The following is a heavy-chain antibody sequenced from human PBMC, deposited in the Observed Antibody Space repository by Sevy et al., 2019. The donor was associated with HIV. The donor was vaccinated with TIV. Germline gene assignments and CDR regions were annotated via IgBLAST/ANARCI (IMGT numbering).Heavy chain of an antibody. CDR1: GFTFSSYA. Sequence: GGSLRLSCAASGFTFSSYAMHWVRQAPGKGLEWVAVISYDGSNKYYADSVKGRFTISRDNSKNTLYLQMNSLRAEDTAVYYCAREASYYYDSSGYYPFDHWGQGTLVTVSS. CDR3: AREASYYYDSSGYYPFDH. J-gene: IGHJ4*02. D-gene: IGHD3-22*01. V-gene: IGHV3-30*04. CDR2: ISYDGSNK.